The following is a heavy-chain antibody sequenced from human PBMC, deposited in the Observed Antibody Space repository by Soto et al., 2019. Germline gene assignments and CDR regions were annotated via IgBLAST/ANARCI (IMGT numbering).Heavy chain of an antibody. CDR2: ISSSSSYI. CDR1: GFTFSSYS. V-gene: IGHV3-21*01. Sequence: GGSLRLSCAASGFTFSSYSMNWVRQAPGKGLEWVSSISSSSSYIYYADSVKGRFTISRDNAKNSLYLQMNSLRAEDTAVYYCARDRGGVNIVLMVYANDAFEIRGQGTMVTVSS. J-gene: IGHJ3*02. CDR3: ARDRGGVNIVLMVYANDAFEI. D-gene: IGHD2-8*01.